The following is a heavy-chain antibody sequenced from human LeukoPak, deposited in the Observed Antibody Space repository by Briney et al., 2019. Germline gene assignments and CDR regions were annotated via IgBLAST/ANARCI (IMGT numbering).Heavy chain of an antibody. CDR3: AKQGAVVPAARFDY. CDR2: ISGSGGST. V-gene: IGHV3-23*01. CDR1: GFTFTIYA. Sequence: PGGSLRLSCAASGFTFTIYAMSWVRQAPGKGLEWVSAISGSGGSTYYADSVKGRFTISRDNSKNTLYLQMNSLRAEDTAVYYCAKQGAVVPAARFDYWGQGTLVTVSS. J-gene: IGHJ4*02. D-gene: IGHD2-2*01.